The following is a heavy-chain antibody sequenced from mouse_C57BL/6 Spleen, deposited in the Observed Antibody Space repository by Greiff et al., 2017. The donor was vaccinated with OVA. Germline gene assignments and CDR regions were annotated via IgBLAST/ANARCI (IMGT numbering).Heavy chain of an antibody. CDR1: GFTFSHYY. CDR2: ISNGGGST. Sequence: EVKLVESGGGLVQPGGSLKLSCAASGFTFSHYYMYWVRQTPEKRLEWVAYISNGGGSTYYPDTVKGRFTISRDNAKNTLYLQMSRLKSEDTAMYYCARGDYYGSSYGWYLMSGAQGPRSPSPQ. V-gene: IGHV5-12*01. D-gene: IGHD1-1*01. J-gene: IGHJ1*03. CDR3: ARGDYYGSSYGWYLMS.